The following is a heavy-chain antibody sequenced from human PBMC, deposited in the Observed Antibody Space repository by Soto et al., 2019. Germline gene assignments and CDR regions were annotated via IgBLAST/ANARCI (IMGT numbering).Heavy chain of an antibody. V-gene: IGHV4-4*07. Sequence: QVQLQESGPGLVKASETLSLTCTVSGGSINSHYWTWLRQPAGKGLEWIGRVYSTGTTNYNPSLESRLTMSVDTSKNQFSLKLTSVTAADTAVYFCARDPLGYSSSHFFDQWGQGTLVTVSS. CDR3: ARDPLGYSSSHFFDQ. D-gene: IGHD6-6*01. CDR2: VYSTGTT. CDR1: GGSINSHY. J-gene: IGHJ4*02.